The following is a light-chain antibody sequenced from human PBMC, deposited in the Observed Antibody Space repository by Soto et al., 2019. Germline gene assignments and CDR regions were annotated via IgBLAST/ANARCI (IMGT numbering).Light chain of an antibody. CDR3: SSYAGSSNV. CDR1: SSDVGGYNY. J-gene: IGLJ1*01. V-gene: IGLV2-8*01. CDR2: EVN. Sequence: QSVGTQPPCASGSPGQSVAISCTGTSSDVGGYNYVSWYQQHPGKAPKLMIYEVNKRPSGVPDRFSGSKSGNTASLTVSGLQAEDEADYYCSSYAGSSNVFGTGTKVTVL.